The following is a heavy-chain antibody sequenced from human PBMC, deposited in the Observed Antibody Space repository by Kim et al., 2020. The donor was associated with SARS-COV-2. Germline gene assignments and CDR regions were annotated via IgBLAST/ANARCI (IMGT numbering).Heavy chain of an antibody. J-gene: IGHJ4*02. CDR3: ARQRITMIVAPGRYYFDY. V-gene: IGHV4-34*01. Sequence: SETLSLTCAVYGGSFSGYYWSWIRQPPGKGLEWIGEINHSGSTNYNPSLKSRVTISVDTSKNQFSLKLSSVTAADTAVYYCARQRITMIVAPGRYYFDYWGQGTLVTVSS. D-gene: IGHD3-22*01. CDR1: GGSFSGYY. CDR2: INHSGST.